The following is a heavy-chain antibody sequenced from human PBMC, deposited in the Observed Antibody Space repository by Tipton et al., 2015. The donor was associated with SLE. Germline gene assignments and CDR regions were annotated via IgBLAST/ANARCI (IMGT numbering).Heavy chain of an antibody. CDR1: GYSINSNYY. CDR3: ARGHADHRA. D-gene: IGHD1-14*01. J-gene: IGHJ4*02. CDR2: VHPSGST. V-gene: IGHV4-38-2*01. Sequence: TLSLTCVVSGYSINSNYYWGWIRQSPGKGLEWIGSVHPSGSTFRNPSLKSRVTMSLDPSKNQFSLKLTSMTAADTAVYYCARGHADHRAWGQGTLVTVSS.